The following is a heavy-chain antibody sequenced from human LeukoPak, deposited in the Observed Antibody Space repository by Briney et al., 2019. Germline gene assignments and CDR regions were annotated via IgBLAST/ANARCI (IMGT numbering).Heavy chain of an antibody. J-gene: IGHJ4*02. CDR3: AKDGGFNAGRTYYYGSGKPSAPDY. D-gene: IGHD3-10*01. Sequence: GGPLRLSCAASGFTFSSYSMNWVRQAPGKGLEWVSSISSSSSYIYYADSVKGRFTISRDNAKNSLYLQMNSLRAEDTAVYYCAKDGGFNAGRTYYYGSGKPSAPDYWGQGTLVTVSS. V-gene: IGHV3-21*04. CDR2: ISSSSSYI. CDR1: GFTFSSYS.